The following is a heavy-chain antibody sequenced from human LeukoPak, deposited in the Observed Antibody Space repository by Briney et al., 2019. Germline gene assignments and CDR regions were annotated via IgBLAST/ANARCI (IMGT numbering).Heavy chain of an antibody. J-gene: IGHJ4*02. CDR3: ARSRRRELLRTYFDY. CDR2: ISGSGGST. CDR1: GFTFSNYA. Sequence: PGGSLRLSCAASGFTFSNYAMNWVRQAPGKGLEWVSGISGSGGSTYYADSVKGRFTISRDNSKNTLYLQMNSLRAEDTAVYYCARSRRRELLRTYFDYWGQGTLVTVSS. D-gene: IGHD1-26*01. V-gene: IGHV3-23*01.